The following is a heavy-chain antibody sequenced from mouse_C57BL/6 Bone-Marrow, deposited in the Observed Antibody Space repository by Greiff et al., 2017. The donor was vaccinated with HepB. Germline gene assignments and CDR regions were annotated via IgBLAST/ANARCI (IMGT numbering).Heavy chain of an antibody. CDR2: INPSTGGT. CDR1: GYSFTGYY. Sequence: VQLQQSGPELVKPGASVKISCKASGYSFTGYYMNWVKQSPEKSLEWIGEINPSTGGTTYNQKFKAKATLTVDKSSSTAYMQLKSLTSEDSAVYYCARLGWCSDYWGQDTTLTVSS. D-gene: IGHD1-1*02. CDR3: ARLGWCSDY. J-gene: IGHJ2*01. V-gene: IGHV1-42*01.